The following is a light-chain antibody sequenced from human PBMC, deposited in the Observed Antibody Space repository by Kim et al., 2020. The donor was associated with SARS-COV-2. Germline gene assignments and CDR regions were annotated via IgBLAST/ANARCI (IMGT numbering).Light chain of an antibody. V-gene: IGLV2-14*03. CDR2: DVS. Sequence: QSALTQPASVSGSLGQSIAISCTGTSSDVGAYNNVSWYQQHPDKAPKFMIYDVSSRPSGVSDRFSGSKSGNTASLTISGLQAEDEADYHCASYTTSGTWVFGGGTKLTVL. J-gene: IGLJ3*02. CDR1: SSDVGAYNN. CDR3: ASYTTSGTWV.